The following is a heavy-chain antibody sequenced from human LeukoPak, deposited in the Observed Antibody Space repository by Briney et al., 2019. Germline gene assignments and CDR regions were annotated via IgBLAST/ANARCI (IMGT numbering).Heavy chain of an antibody. CDR2: ISAYNGNT. J-gene: IGHJ4*02. CDR3: ARVNDYDGPGFFDY. D-gene: IGHD4-17*01. Sequence: ASVKVSCKASGYTFTSYGINWVRQAPGQGLEWMGWISAYNGNTNYAQKLQGRVTMTTDTSTSTAYMELRSLRSDDTAVYYCARVNDYDGPGFFDYWGQGTLVTVSS. V-gene: IGHV1-18*01. CDR1: GYTFTSYG.